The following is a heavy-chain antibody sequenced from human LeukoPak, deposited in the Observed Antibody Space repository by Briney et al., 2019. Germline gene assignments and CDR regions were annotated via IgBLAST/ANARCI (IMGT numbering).Heavy chain of an antibody. D-gene: IGHD3-22*01. J-gene: IGHJ2*01. V-gene: IGHV3-30*04. CDR2: ISYDGSNK. CDR3: AKSYYDSSGSLGYFYWYFDL. Sequence: GGSLRLSCAASGFTFSSYAMHWVRQAPGKGLEWVAVISYDGSNKYYADSMKGRFTISRDNSKNTLYLQMNSLRAEDTAVYYCAKSYYDSSGSLGYFYWYFDLWGRGTLVTVSS. CDR1: GFTFSSYA.